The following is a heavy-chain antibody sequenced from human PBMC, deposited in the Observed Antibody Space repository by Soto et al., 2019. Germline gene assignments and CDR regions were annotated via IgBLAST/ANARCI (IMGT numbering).Heavy chain of an antibody. J-gene: IGHJ6*03. CDR2: IQSGGRT. D-gene: IGHD2-15*01. CDR3: ARDDVHFSVGRRYGVPMDV. CDR1: GFTVSSNY. Sequence: EVQLVESGGGVVQPGGSLRLSCAASGFTVSSNYMTWVRQAPGKGLEWVSLIQSGGRTYYAGSVKDRFTISSDNSKNTTLLQMNSLRVEGKAVSYGARDDVHFSVGRRYGVPMDVGGKGTTVTVSS. V-gene: IGHV3-66*01.